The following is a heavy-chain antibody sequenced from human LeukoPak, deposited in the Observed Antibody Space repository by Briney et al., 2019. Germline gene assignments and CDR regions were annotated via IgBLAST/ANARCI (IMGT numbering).Heavy chain of an antibody. J-gene: IGHJ4*02. CDR1: GFTFGSYA. Sequence: GGSLRLSCAASGFTFGSYAMHWVRQAPGKGLEWVAVISYDGSNKYYADSVKGRFTISRDNSKNTLYLQMNSLRAEDTAVYYCARDAMTAVTKLVYWGQGTLVTVSS. CDR2: ISYDGSNK. V-gene: IGHV3-30-3*01. D-gene: IGHD4-17*01. CDR3: ARDAMTAVTKLVY.